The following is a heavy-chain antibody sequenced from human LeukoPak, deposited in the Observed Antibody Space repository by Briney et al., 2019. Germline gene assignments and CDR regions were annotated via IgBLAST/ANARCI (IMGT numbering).Heavy chain of an antibody. D-gene: IGHD6-13*01. CDR3: ARDVGSSSWTRVRSPTYAFDI. V-gene: IGHV4-61*02. CDR1: GGSISSGSYY. J-gene: IGHJ3*02. CDR2: IYTSGST. Sequence: PSQTLSLTCTVSGGSISSGSYYWSWIRQPAGKGLEWIGRIYTSGSTNYNPSLKSRVTISVDTSKNQFSLKLSSVTAADTAVYYCARDVGSSSWTRVRSPTYAFDIWGQGTMVTVSS.